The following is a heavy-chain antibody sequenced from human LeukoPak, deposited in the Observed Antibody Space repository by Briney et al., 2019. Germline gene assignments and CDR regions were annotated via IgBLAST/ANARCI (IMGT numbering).Heavy chain of an antibody. V-gene: IGHV3-23*01. CDR3: ANLYGSSQAGKDY. CDR2: VTGSSTNI. J-gene: IGHJ4*02. Sequence: GGSLRLSCAASGFTFSTYALTWVRQAPGKGLEWVSTVTGSSTNIYYADSVKGRFTISRDNSKNTLYLQMNGLRAEDKAVYYCANLYGSSQAGKDYWGQGTLVTVSS. D-gene: IGHD3-10*01. CDR1: GFTFSTYA.